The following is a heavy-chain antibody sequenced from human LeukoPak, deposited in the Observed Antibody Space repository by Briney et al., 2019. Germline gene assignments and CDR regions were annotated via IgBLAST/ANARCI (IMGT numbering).Heavy chain of an antibody. CDR1: GFTFSSYG. J-gene: IGHJ4*02. V-gene: IGHV3-30*02. CDR3: AKALPITGIDY. CDR2: IWYDGSNK. Sequence: PGGSLRLSCAASGFTFSSYGMHWVRQAPGKGLEWVAFIWYDGSNKYYADSVKGRFTISRDNSKNTLYLQMNSLRAEDTAVYYCAKALPITGIDYWGQGTLVTVSS. D-gene: IGHD1-14*01.